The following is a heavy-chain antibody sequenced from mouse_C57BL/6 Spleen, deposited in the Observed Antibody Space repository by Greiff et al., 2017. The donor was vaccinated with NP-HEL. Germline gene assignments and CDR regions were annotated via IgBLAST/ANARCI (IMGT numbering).Heavy chain of an antibody. CDR2: IYPGSGNT. CDR1: GYSFTSYY. J-gene: IGHJ3*01. CDR3: ARPRSTMVTPFAY. Sequence: QVQLQHSGPELVKPGASVKISCKASGYSFTSYYIHWVKQRPGQGLEWIGWIYPGSGNTKYNEKFKGKATLTADTSSSTAYMQLSSLTSEDSAVYYCARPRSTMVTPFAYWGQGTLVTVSA. V-gene: IGHV1-66*01. D-gene: IGHD2-2*01.